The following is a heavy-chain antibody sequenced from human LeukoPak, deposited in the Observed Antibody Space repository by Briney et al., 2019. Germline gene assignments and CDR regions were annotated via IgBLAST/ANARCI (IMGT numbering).Heavy chain of an antibody. Sequence: GGSLRLSCAASGFIFGEYGMNWVRQVPGKGLEWVSGVSGSGGSTYYADSVKGRFTISRDNSKNTLYLQMNSLRAEDTAVYYCAKGGEGWEPHDAFDIWGQGTMVTVSS. J-gene: IGHJ3*02. CDR1: GFIFGEYG. CDR2: VSGSGGST. CDR3: AKGGEGWEPHDAFDI. D-gene: IGHD1-26*01. V-gene: IGHV3-23*01.